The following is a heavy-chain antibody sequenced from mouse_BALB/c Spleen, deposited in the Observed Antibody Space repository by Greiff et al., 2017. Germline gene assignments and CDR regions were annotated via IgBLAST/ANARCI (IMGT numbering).Heavy chain of an antibody. J-gene: IGHJ2*03. Sequence: QVQLKESGAELMKPGASVKTSCKATGYTFSSYWIEWVKQRPGHGLEWIGEILPGSGSTNYNEKFKGKATFTADTSSNTAYMQLSSLTSEDSAVYSCARKDYRYDGRAEEYWGQGTRLTVSA. CDR3: ARKDYRYDGRAEEY. CDR2: ILPGSGST. D-gene: IGHD2-14*01. V-gene: IGHV1-9*01. CDR1: GYTFSSYW.